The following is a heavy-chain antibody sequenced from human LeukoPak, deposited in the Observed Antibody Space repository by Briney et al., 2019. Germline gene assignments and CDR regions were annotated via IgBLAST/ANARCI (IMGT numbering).Heavy chain of an antibody. J-gene: IGHJ4*02. CDR3: VSVVTHHEYYFDY. V-gene: IGHV3-23*01. CDR1: GFTFSSYA. CDR2: ISGSGGST. D-gene: IGHD4-23*01. Sequence: GGSLRLSCAASGFTFSSYAMSWVRQAPGKGLEWVSAISGSGGSTYYADSVKGRFTISRDNSKNTLYLQMNSLRAEDTAVYYCVSVVTHHEYYFDYRGQGTLVTVSS.